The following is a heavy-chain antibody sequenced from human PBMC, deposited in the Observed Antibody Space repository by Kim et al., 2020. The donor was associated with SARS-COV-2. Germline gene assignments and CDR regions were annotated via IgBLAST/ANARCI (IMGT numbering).Heavy chain of an antibody. V-gene: IGHV3-30*18. Sequence: GGSLRLSCAASGFTFSIYGMHWVRQAPGKGLEWVAVISFDGSNKYYADSVRGRFTFSRDNSKNTVYLQMNSLRAEDTAVYYCAKADGSGTYYGYYYNMDV. CDR3: AKADGSGTYYGYYYNMDV. J-gene: IGHJ6*03. CDR2: ISFDGSNK. D-gene: IGHD3-10*01. CDR1: GFTFSIYG.